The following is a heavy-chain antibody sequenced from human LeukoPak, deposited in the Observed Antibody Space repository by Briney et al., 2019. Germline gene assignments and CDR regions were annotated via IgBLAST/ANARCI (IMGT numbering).Heavy chain of an antibody. CDR1: GFTFSSYG. Sequence: GGSPRLSCAASGFTFSSYGMHWVRQAPGKGLEWVAVISYDGSNKYYADSVKGRFTISRDNSKNTLYLQMNSLRAEDTAVYYCAKDTRFGELDYWGQGTLVTVSS. D-gene: IGHD3-10*01. CDR2: ISYDGSNK. J-gene: IGHJ4*02. CDR3: AKDTRFGELDY. V-gene: IGHV3-30*18.